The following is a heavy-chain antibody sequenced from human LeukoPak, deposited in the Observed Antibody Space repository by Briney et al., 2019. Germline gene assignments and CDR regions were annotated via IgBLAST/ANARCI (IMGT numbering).Heavy chain of an antibody. Sequence: ASVTXSCKGXXYXFTSYGMSWVRQAPGQGVEGMGWISAYNCNTNYAQQLQGRVTMPTDTSTSTAYMELRSLRSDDAAVYYCARAPTSYTSGSFSKYYFDYWGQGTLVTVSS. CDR3: ARAPTSYTSGSFSKYYFDY. J-gene: IGHJ4*02. CDR1: XYXFTSYG. CDR2: ISAYNCNT. V-gene: IGHV1-18*01. D-gene: IGHD3-10*01.